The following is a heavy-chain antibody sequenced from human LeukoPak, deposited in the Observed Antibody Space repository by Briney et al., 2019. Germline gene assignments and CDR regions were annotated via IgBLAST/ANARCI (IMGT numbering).Heavy chain of an antibody. CDR1: GFIFNNYA. CDR2: ISWNSGSI. D-gene: IGHD4-17*01. V-gene: IGHV3-9*01. J-gene: IGHJ4*02. CDR3: ASNDYRDEGIDS. Sequence: AGGSLRLSWAGSGFIFNNYAMHWVRQPPGKGLEWVSGISWNSGSIDYADSVKGRFTISRDNAENSLFLQMNSLRAEDTAVYFCASNDYRDEGIDSWGQGTLVTVSS.